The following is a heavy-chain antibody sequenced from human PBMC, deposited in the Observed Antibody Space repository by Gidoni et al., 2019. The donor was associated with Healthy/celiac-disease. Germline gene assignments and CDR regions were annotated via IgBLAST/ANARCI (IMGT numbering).Heavy chain of an antibody. CDR2: ISCSGGST. V-gene: IGHV3-23*01. CDR1: GFTFSSYA. D-gene: IGHD4-17*01. CDR3: AKDYDYGDDGAFDI. Sequence: EVQLLESGGGLVQPGGSLRLSCAASGFTFSSYAMSWVRQAPGKGLAWVSAISCSGGSTYYADSVKGRFTISSDNSKNTLYLQMNSLRAEDTAVYYCAKDYDYGDDGAFDIWGQGTMVTVSS. J-gene: IGHJ3*02.